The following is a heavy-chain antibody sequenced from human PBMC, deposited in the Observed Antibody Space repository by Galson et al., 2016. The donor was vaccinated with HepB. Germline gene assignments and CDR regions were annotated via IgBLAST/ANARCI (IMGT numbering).Heavy chain of an antibody. V-gene: IGHV3-11*05. J-gene: IGHJ5*02. CDR2: ITSDSYYI. D-gene: IGHD2-15*01. CDR1: GSRFSDYY. Sequence: SLRLSCAASGSRFSDYYMTWIRQAPGKGLEWISYITSDSYYIKYADSVKGRFTISRDNANSSVYLQMNSLRVEDTAVYYCAREREYCSGTSCPNWFDPWGQGTLVTVSS. CDR3: AREREYCSGTSCPNWFDP.